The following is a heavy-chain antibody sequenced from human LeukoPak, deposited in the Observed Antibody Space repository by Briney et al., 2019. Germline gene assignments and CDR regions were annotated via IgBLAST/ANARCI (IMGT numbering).Heavy chain of an antibody. CDR2: IIPIFGTA. J-gene: IGHJ5*02. CDR3: ARGSHGVRGELPEELGFDP. CDR1: GGTFSSYA. Sequence: GSSVKVSCKASGGTFSSYAISWVRQAPGQGLEWMGGIIPIFGTANYAQKFQGRVTITADESTSTAYMELSSLRSEDTAVYYCARGSHGVRGELPEELGFDPWGQGTLVTVSS. D-gene: IGHD1-26*01. V-gene: IGHV1-69*01.